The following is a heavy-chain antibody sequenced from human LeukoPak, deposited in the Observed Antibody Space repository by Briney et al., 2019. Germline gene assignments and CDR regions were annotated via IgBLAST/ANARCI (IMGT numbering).Heavy chain of an antibody. D-gene: IGHD6-13*01. V-gene: IGHV4-59*01. CDR3: AGGGAAAGLFDY. CDR1: GGSISSYY. J-gene: IGHJ4*02. CDR2: IYYSGST. Sequence: SETLSLTCTVSGGSISSYYWSWIRQPPGKGLEWIGYIYYSGSTNYNPSLKGRVTISVDTSKNQFSLKLSSVTAADTAVYYCAGGGAAAGLFDYWGQGTLVTVSS.